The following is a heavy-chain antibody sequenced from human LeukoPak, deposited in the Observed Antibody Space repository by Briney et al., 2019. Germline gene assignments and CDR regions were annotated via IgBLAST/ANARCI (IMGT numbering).Heavy chain of an antibody. CDR1: GFTVSSNY. CDR2: IYTGGST. V-gene: IGHV3-66*01. CDR3: ARERSWNDDAFDI. D-gene: IGHD1-1*01. Sequence: GGSLRLSCAASGFTVSSNYMSWVRQAPGKGLEWVSVIYTGGSTYYADSVKGRFIISRDTSKNTLYLQMNTLRAEDTAVYYCARERSWNDDAFDIWGQGTMVTVSS. J-gene: IGHJ3*02.